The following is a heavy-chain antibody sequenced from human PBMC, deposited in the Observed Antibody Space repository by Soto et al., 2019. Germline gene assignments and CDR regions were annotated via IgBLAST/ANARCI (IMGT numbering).Heavy chain of an antibody. CDR2: ISYTGANQ. CDR1: GFTFSTYA. V-gene: IGHV3-30-3*01. D-gene: IGHD3-16*01. CDR3: ARDALLYMRGAYYDI. Sequence: QVRLVESGGGAVQPGDSLRLSCDASGFTFSTYALNWVRPAPGKGLEWVAFISYTGANQYYADSVKGRFTVSRDNSKNIASLQMTSRKPEDSAVYYFARDALLYMRGAYYDIRGPGTLVTVAS. J-gene: IGHJ4*02.